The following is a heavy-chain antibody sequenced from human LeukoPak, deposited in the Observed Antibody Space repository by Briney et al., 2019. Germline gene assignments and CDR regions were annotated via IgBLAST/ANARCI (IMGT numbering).Heavy chain of an antibody. J-gene: IGHJ4*02. V-gene: IGHV1-8*01. D-gene: IGHD1-1*01. CDR2: MNPNSGNT. CDR1: GYTFTSYD. Sequence: ASVKVSCKASGYTFTSYDINWVRQATGQGLEWMGWMNPNSGNTGYAQKFQGRVTMTRNTSISTAYMELSSLRSEDTAVYYCARDFTRQTGTTPFFDYWGQGTLVTVSS. CDR3: ARDFTRQTGTTPFFDY.